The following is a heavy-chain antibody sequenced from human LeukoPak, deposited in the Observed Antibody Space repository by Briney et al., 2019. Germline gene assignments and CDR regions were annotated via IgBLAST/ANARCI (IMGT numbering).Heavy chain of an antibody. CDR2: INPNSGGT. J-gene: IGHJ4*02. D-gene: IGHD2-2*01. CDR1: GYTFTGYY. CDR3: ARGVVDNSYFDY. Sequence: ASVKVSCKASGYTFTGYYMHWVRQAPGQGLEWMGWINPNSGGTNCAQKFQGRVTMTRDTSISTAYMELSRLRSDDTAVYYCARGVVDNSYFDYWGQGTLVTVSS. V-gene: IGHV1-2*02.